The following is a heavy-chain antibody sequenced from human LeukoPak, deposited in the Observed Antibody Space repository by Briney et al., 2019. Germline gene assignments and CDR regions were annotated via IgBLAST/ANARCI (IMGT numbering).Heavy chain of an antibody. V-gene: IGHV3-11*04. J-gene: IGHJ4*02. CDR1: GSIFSSYW. CDR3: ARDSSSSSWNY. Sequence: GGSLRLSCAASGSIFSSYWMSWIRQAPGKGLEWVSYISSSGSTIYYADSVKGRFTISRDNAKNSLYLQMNSLRAEDTAVYYCARDSSSSSWNYWGQGTLVTVSS. CDR2: ISSSGSTI. D-gene: IGHD6-6*01.